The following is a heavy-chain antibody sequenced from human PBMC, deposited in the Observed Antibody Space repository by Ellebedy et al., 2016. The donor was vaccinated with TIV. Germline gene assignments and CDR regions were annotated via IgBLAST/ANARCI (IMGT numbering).Heavy chain of an antibody. D-gene: IGHD5-12*01. J-gene: IGHJ4*02. Sequence: MPSETLSLTCTVSGISISSDDYYWTWIRQHPGKGLEWIGYVHKRGSTYSNPSLPSRMTISIDTSKNQFSLRMHSVTAADAAVYYCARGAGRYGGYDGYYFDLWGQGTLVTVSS. V-gene: IGHV4-31*03. CDR2: VHKRGST. CDR3: ARGAGRYGGYDGYYFDL. CDR1: GISISSDDYY.